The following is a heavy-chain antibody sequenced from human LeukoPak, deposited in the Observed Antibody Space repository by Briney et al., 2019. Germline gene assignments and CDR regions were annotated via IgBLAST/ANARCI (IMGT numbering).Heavy chain of an antibody. CDR1: GFTFSSYA. Sequence: PGGSLRLSCAASGFTFSSYAMSWVRQAPGKGLEWVSSISSSSSYIYYADSVKGRFTISRDNSKNTLYLQMNSLRAEDTAVYYCAKGGITMIVVVITYFDYWGQGTLVTVSS. CDR3: AKGGITMIVVVITYFDY. D-gene: IGHD3-22*01. J-gene: IGHJ4*02. V-gene: IGHV3-23*01. CDR2: ISSSSSYI.